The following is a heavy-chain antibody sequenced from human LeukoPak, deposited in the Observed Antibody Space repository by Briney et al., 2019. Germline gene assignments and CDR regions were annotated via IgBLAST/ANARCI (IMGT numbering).Heavy chain of an antibody. D-gene: IGHD5-24*01. J-gene: IGHJ4*02. CDR3: ASDRGDKTFDY. CDR2: IGGSGGHT. Sequence: SGGSLRLSCAASGFTFSSYAMSWVRQAPGKGLEWVSAIGGSGGHTYHADSVKGRFTISRDNSENTLYLQMNSLRAEDTAVYYCASDRGDKTFDYWGQGTLVTVSS. V-gene: IGHV3-23*01. CDR1: GFTFSSYA.